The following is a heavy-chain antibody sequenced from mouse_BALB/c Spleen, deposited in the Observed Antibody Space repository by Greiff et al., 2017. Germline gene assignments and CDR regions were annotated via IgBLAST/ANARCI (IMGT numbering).Heavy chain of an antibody. CDR3: ARVGLGRDWYFDV. D-gene: IGHD4-1*01. CDR1: GFSLTSYG. CDR2: IWAGGST. J-gene: IGHJ1*01. V-gene: IGHV2-9*02. Sequence: VQGVESGPGLVAPSQSLSITCTVSGFSLTSYGVHWVRQPPGKGLEWLGVIWAGGSTNYNSALMSRLSISKDNSKSQVFLKMNSLQTDDTAMYYCARVGLGRDWYFDVWGAGTTVTVSS.